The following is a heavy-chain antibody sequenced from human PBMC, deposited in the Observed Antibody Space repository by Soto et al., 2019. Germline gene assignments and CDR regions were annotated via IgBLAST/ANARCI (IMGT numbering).Heavy chain of an antibody. D-gene: IGHD3-10*01. V-gene: IGHV1-69*01. CDR2: IIPIFGTA. CDR3: AREDYYGSGSYYNAYYYYGMDV. Sequence: VKVSCKASGGTFSSYAISWVRQAPGQGLEWMGGIIPIFGTANYAQKFQGRVTITADESTSTVYMELSSLRSEDTAVYYCAREDYYGSGSYYNAYYYYGMDVWGQGTTVTVSS. J-gene: IGHJ6*02. CDR1: GGTFSSYA.